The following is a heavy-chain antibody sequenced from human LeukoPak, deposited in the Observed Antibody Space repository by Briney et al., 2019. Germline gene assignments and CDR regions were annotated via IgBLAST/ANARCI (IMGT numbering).Heavy chain of an antibody. J-gene: IGHJ4*02. D-gene: IGHD6-6*01. CDR2: IIPIFGTA. V-gene: IGHV1-69*13. Sequence: SVKVSCKAPGGTFSSYAISWVRQAPGQGLEWMGGIIPIFGTANYAQKFQGRVTITADESTSTAYMELSSLRSEDTAVYYCARDYSSSGGFDYWGQGTLVTVSS. CDR3: ARDYSSSGGFDY. CDR1: GGTFSSYA.